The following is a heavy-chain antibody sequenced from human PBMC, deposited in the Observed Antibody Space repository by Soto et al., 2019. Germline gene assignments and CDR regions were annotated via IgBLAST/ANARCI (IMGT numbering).Heavy chain of an antibody. CDR2: IYYRGST. Sequence: SETLSLTCTVSGGSISSHYWSWVRQAPGKGLEWIGHIYYRGSTSYNPSLRSRSTISVDTSNNQFSLKLNSVTTADTAVYYCARDGREAAGMDVWGQGTKVTVS. J-gene: IGHJ6*02. CDR3: ARDGREAAGMDV. D-gene: IGHD1-26*01. V-gene: IGHV4-59*11. CDR1: GGSISSHY.